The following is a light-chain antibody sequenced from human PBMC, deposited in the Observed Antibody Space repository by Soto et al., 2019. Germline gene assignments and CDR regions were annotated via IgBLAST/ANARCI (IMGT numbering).Light chain of an antibody. V-gene: IGKV1-5*01. CDR1: QHLSSW. Sequence: IKMTQSASXLSASVGDIVTITSRASQHLSSWWAWYXQKPGKAXKLXXXGASSRATGIQERLSGSGSGRDFTLIISRLEPEDFAVYYCNQYGSSPPWTFGQGTKVDIK. J-gene: IGKJ1*01. CDR2: GAS. CDR3: NQYGSSPPWT.